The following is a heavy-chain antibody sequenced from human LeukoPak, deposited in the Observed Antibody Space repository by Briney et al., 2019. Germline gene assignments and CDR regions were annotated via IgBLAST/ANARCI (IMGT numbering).Heavy chain of an antibody. CDR2: IKYSADTI. Sequence: GGSVRLSCAASGFTFSDHYMSWIRQAPGKGLEWVSYIKYSADTIYYADSVKGRFTISRDNAKNSLYLEMNSLRAEDTAVYYCARGHYGLDYWGQGTLVTVS. CDR1: GFTFSDHY. J-gene: IGHJ4*02. CDR3: ARGHYGLDY. D-gene: IGHD4-17*01. V-gene: IGHV3-11*01.